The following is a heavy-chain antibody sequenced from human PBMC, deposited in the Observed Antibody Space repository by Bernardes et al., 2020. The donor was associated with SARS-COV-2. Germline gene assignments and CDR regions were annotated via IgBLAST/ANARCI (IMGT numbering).Heavy chain of an antibody. CDR1: GFTFSSYW. CDR3: VRGPSDGHGRFEY. J-gene: IGHJ4*02. V-gene: IGHV3-74*01. Sequence: GALRLSCAASGFTFSSYWMHWVRQAPRKGLMWVSRINGDGSRTTYADSVKGRFTISRDNTKNTLYLQMNSLRAEDTAVYYCVRGPSDGHGRFEYWGQGTLGTVSS. CDR2: INGDGSRT.